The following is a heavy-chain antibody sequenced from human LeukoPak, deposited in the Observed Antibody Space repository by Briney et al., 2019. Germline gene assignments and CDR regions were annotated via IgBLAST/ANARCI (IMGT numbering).Heavy chain of an antibody. J-gene: IGHJ3*02. Sequence: RAASVKVSCKVSGYTLTELSMHWVRQAPGKGLEWMGGFDPEDGETIYAQKFQGRVTMTEDTSTDTAYMELSSLRSEDTAVYYCATSLVPAAKGDAFDIWGQGTMVTVSS. V-gene: IGHV1-24*01. CDR1: GYTLTELS. CDR2: FDPEDGET. CDR3: ATSLVPAAKGDAFDI. D-gene: IGHD2-2*01.